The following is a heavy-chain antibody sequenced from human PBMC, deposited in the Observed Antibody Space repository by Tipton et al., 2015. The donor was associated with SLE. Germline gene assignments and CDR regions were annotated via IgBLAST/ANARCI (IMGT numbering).Heavy chain of an antibody. D-gene: IGHD2-15*01. J-gene: IGHJ4*02. V-gene: IGHV3-23*01. CDR3: AKDEGYCSGGTCYYFDY. CDR1: GFTFSSYA. Sequence: GSLRLSCAASGFTFSSYAMSWVRQAPGKGLEWVSFISVSGAGTSYADSVKGRFTISRDNSKNTLYLQMNSLRAEDTAVYYCAKDEGYCSGGTCYYFDYWGQGTLVTVSS. CDR2: ISVSGAGT.